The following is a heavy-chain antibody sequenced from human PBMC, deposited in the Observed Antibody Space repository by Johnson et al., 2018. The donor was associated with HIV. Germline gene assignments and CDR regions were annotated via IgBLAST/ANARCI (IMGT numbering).Heavy chain of an antibody. Sequence: QVHLVESGGGVVQPGGSVRLSCAVSGLNFSDYAMHWVRQAPGKGLEWVAVISFDGSKEYYADSVKGRVTISRDTAKNSLYLQMNTLRPEDTALYYCVKEDSSGYYYGMGAFDFWGQGTMVTVSS. CDR3: VKEDSSGYYYGMGAFDF. V-gene: IGHV3-30*18. CDR2: ISFDGSKE. J-gene: IGHJ3*01. CDR1: GLNFSDYA. D-gene: IGHD3-22*01.